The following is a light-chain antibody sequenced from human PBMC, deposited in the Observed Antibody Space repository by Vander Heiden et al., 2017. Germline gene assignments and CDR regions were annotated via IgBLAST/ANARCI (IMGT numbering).Light chain of an antibody. J-gene: IGKJ1*01. CDR1: QSVRGY. CDR3: QQTSTSPPT. V-gene: IGKV1-39*01. Sequence: DIHTTPSPSSLSASVGDRVNITCRASQSVRGYLNWYQQRPGKAPNLLIYAASSLQSGVPSRFSGSGSGTDFTLTITSLQPEDFATYYCQQTSTSPPTFGRGTKVEIK. CDR2: AAS.